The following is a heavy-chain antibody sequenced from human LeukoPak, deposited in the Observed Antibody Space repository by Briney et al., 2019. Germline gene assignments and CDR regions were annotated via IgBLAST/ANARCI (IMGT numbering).Heavy chain of an antibody. V-gene: IGHV3-11*01. CDR3: ARDSAVAGTRTFDY. Sequence: GGSLRLSCAASGFTFSDYYMSWIRQAPGKGLEWVSYISSSGSTIYYADSVKGRFTISRDNAKNSLYLQMNSLRAEATAVYYCARDSAVAGTRTFDYWGQGTLVTVSS. CDR1: GFTFSDYY. J-gene: IGHJ4*02. D-gene: IGHD6-19*01. CDR2: ISSSGSTI.